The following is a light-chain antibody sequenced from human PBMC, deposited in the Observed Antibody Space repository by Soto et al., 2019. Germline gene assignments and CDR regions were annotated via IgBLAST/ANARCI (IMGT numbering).Light chain of an antibody. V-gene: IGKV3-11*01. J-gene: IGKJ5*01. CDR3: QQRSNWPPVIT. Sequence: EIVLTQSPATLSLSLGERATLSCRASQSFSSYLAWYQQKPGQAPRLLIYDASKRSTGIPARFSGRGSGTDFTLSISSLEPEDFAVYYCQQRSNWPPVITVGQATRLAIK. CDR2: DAS. CDR1: QSFSSY.